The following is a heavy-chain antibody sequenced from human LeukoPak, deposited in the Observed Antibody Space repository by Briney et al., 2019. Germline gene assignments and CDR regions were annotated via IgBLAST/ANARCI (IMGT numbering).Heavy chain of an antibody. J-gene: IGHJ4*02. CDR3: ARDKYYYGSGTFYSSAVFDY. CDR1: GYTFTGYY. V-gene: IGHV1-2*04. D-gene: IGHD3-10*01. CDR2: INPNSGDT. Sequence: GASVKVSCKASGYTFTGYYLHWVRQAPGQGLEWMGRINPNSGDTDYTQKFQDWATMTRDTSTSTAYMELSRLRSGDTAVYYCARDKYYYGSGTFYSSAVFDYWGQGTLVAVSS.